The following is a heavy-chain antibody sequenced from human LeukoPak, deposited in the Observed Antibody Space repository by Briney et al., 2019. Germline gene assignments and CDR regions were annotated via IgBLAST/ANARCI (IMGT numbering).Heavy chain of an antibody. Sequence: GGSLRLSCAASGFTFSSYAMSWVRQAPGKGLEWVSVISGSGGTTYYGDSVKGRFTISRDNSKNTLYLQMNSLRAEDTAVYYCTTAGRRANRGPVPVYWGQGTLVSVSS. D-gene: IGHD1-14*01. CDR1: GFTFSSYA. V-gene: IGHV3-23*01. J-gene: IGHJ4*02. CDR2: ISGSGGTT. CDR3: TTAGRRANRGPVPVY.